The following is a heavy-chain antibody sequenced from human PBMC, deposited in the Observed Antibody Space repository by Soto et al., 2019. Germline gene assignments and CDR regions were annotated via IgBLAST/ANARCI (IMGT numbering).Heavy chain of an antibody. V-gene: IGHV4-34*01. D-gene: IGHD3-10*01. CDR2: INHSGST. CDR3: ARGPRLLWFGELLNVYFDY. J-gene: IGHJ4*02. CDR1: GGSFSGYY. Sequence: SETLSLTCAVYGGSFSGYYWSWIRQPPGKGLEWIGEINHSGSTNYNPSLKSRVTISVDTSKNQFSLKLSSVTAADTAVYYCARGPRLLWFGELLNVYFDYWGQGTLVTVS.